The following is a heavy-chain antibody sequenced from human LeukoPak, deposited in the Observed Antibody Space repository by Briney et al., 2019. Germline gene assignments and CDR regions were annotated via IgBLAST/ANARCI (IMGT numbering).Heavy chain of an antibody. CDR3: ARSWAVTGGCDH. J-gene: IGHJ5*02. CDR1: DYSITSDYY. V-gene: IGHV4-38-2*01. CDR2: IYHSGST. D-gene: IGHD6-19*01. Sequence: SETLSLTCAVSDYSITSDYYWGWIRQPPGKGLEWIGSIYHSGSTYYNPSLKSRVTISVDTSKNQFSLKLTSVTAADTAVYYCARSWAVTGGCDHWGQGTLVTVSS.